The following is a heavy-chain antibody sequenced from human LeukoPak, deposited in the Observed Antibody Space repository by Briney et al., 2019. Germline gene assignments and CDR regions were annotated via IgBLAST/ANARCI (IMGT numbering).Heavy chain of an antibody. Sequence: PGGSLRLSCTASGSTFNKYWMSWVRQAPGKGLEWVANIKQDGSEKFYVDSVKGRLTISRDNAKNSLYLQMNSLRAEDTAVYYCARDLGEYSYGYSRPGYYYGMDVWGQRTTVTVSS. V-gene: IGHV3-7*01. CDR2: IKQDGSEK. D-gene: IGHD5-18*01. CDR1: GSTFNKYW. CDR3: ARDLGEYSYGYSRPGYYYGMDV. J-gene: IGHJ6*02.